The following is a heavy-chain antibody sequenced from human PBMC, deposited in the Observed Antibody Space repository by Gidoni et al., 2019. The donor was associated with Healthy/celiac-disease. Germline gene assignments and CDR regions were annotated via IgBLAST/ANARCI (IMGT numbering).Heavy chain of an antibody. CDR1: GGSFSGYY. CDR2: INQSGST. J-gene: IGHJ6*02. CDR3: ARGRGRRELLKKRVYYGMDV. V-gene: IGHV4-34*01. D-gene: IGHD1-26*01. Sequence: QVHLQQWGAGLLKPSETLSLTCAVYGGSFSGYYWSWIRQPPGKGLEWIGEINQSGSTNNNPSLKSRVTISVDTSKNQFSLKLSSVTAADTAVYYCARGRGRRELLKKRVYYGMDVWGQGTTVTVSS.